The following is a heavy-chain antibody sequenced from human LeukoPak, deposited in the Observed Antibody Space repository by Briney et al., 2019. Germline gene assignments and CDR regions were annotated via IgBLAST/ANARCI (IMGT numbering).Heavy chain of an antibody. D-gene: IGHD3-22*01. CDR3: ANNGLVVVITYYFDY. CDR2: ISGSGGST. V-gene: IGHV3-23*01. Sequence: GGSLRLSYAASGLTFSSYAMSWVRQAPGKGLEWVSAISGSGGSTYYADSVKGRFTISRDNSKNTLHLQINSLRAEDTAVYDCANNGLVVVITYYFDYGGQGTLVTVSS. CDR1: GLTFSSYA. J-gene: IGHJ4*02.